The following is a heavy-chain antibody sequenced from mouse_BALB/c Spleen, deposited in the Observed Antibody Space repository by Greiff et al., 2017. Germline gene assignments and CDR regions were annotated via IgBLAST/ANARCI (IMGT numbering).Heavy chain of an antibody. CDR1: GFTFSSYA. Sequence: DVKLVESGGGLVKPGGSLKLSCAASGFTFSSYAMSWVRQTPEKRLEWVASISSGGSTYYPDSVKGRFTISRDNARNILYLQMSSLRSEDTAMYYCARQDYYGYGFAYWGQGTLVTVSA. J-gene: IGHJ3*01. CDR3: ARQDYYGYGFAY. D-gene: IGHD1-2*01. CDR2: ISSGGST. V-gene: IGHV5-6-5*01.